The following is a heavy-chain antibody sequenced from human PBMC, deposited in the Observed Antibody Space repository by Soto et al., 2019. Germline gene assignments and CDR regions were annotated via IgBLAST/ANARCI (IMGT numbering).Heavy chain of an antibody. J-gene: IGHJ5*02. D-gene: IGHD6-19*01. CDR3: ASLSSGWYWFDP. V-gene: IGHV1-69*13. CDR1: GGTFSSYA. Sequence: VASVKVSCKASGGTFSSYAISWVRQAPGQGLEWMGGIIPIFGTANYAQKFQGRVTITADESTSTAYMELSSLRSEDTAVYYCASLSSGWYWFDPWGQGTLVTVSS. CDR2: IIPIFGTA.